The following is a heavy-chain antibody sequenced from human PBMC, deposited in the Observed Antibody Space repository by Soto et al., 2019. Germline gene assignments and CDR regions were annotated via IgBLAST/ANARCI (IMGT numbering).Heavy chain of an antibody. CDR2: MYSSGSS. CDR1: GVSITSYK. V-gene: IGHV4-59*01. J-gene: IGHJ4*02. D-gene: IGHD2-15*01. Sequence: QVQLQESGPGLVKPSETLSLTCTVSGVSITSYKWSWIRQSPGKGLEWIAYMYSSGSSSYNPSLKSRVTISVDTSKNQYSLKVNSATAADTAVYYCAREWSAFHYWGQGILVTVSS. CDR3: AREWSAFHY.